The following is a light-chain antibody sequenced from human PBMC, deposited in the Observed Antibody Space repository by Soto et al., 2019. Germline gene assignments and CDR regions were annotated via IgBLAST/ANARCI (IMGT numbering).Light chain of an antibody. CDR2: GAS. Sequence: EILLTQSPPTLSVSPGERATLSCGASQSVSNNLAWYQQKPGLAPRLLIYGASTRATGIPLRFSGSGSGTDFTLTITSLQSEDFAVYYCQQFNNWPLWTFGQGTKV. CDR3: QQFNNWPLWT. J-gene: IGKJ1*01. V-gene: IGKV3-15*01. CDR1: QSVSNN.